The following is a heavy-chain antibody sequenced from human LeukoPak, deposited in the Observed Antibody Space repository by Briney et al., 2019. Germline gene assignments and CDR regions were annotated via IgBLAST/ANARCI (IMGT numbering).Heavy chain of an antibody. CDR3: ARVGPTDDYGDSHDAFDI. CDR2: IYYSGST. J-gene: IGHJ3*02. CDR1: GDSVSSSF. D-gene: IGHD4-17*01. V-gene: IGHV4-59*02. Sequence: SETLSLTCSVSGDSVSSSFWSWIRQPPGKGLEWVGHIYYSGSTNYNPSLKSRVTISVDTSKNHFSLKVTSVTAADTAVYYCARVGPTDDYGDSHDAFDIWGQGTLVAVSS.